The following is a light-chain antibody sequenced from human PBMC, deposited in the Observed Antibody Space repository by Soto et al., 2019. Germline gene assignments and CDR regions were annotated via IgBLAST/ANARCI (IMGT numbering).Light chain of an antibody. J-gene: IGLJ3*02. CDR2: RSD. Sequence: QPVLTQPPSVSGTPGQRVTLSCSGSSSNVGSNFVYWYQQFPGTAPKLLIYRSDQRPSGVPDRFSASKPGTSASLAISGLRSDDEADYYCAAWDNSLRWVFGGGTKVTVL. CDR1: SSNVGSNF. V-gene: IGLV1-47*01. CDR3: AAWDNSLRWV.